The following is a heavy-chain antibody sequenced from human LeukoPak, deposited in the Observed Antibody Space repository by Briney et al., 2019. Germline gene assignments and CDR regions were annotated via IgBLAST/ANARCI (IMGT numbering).Heavy chain of an antibody. CDR3: ARDQSAAKYYYYGMDV. J-gene: IGHJ6*02. D-gene: IGHD2-2*01. Sequence: SQTLSLTCTVSGGSISSGGYSWSWIRQHPGEGLEWIGYIYYSGSTYYNPSLKSRVTISVDTSRNQFSLKLSSGTAADTAVYYCARDQSAAKYYYYGMDVWGQGTTVTVSS. V-gene: IGHV4-31*03. CDR1: GGSISSGGYS. CDR2: IYYSGST.